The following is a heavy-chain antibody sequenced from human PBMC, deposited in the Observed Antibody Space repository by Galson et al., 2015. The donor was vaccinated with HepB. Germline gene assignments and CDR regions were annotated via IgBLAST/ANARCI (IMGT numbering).Heavy chain of an antibody. D-gene: IGHD3-22*01. CDR1: GGSISSYY. CDR2: IYTSGST. CDR3: ARESKTYDGSGYYLDY. J-gene: IGHJ4*02. V-gene: IGHV4-4*07. Sequence: SETLSLTCTVSGGSISSYYWSWMRQPAGKGLEWIGRIYTSGSTDYSPSLKSRVTISLDTSKSQFSLKLNSVTAADTAVYFCARESKTYDGSGYYLDYWGRGTLVTVSS.